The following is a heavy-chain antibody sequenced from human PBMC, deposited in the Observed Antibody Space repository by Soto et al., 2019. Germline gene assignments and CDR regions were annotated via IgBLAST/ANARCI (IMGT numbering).Heavy chain of an antibody. CDR1: GFTFSNAW. CDR3: TITIGYSYGLDY. J-gene: IGHJ4*02. CDR2: IKIKTDGGTT. V-gene: IGHV3-15*01. Sequence: PGGSLRLSCAASGFTFSNAWISWVRQGPGKGLEWVGRIKIKTDGGTTDYAAPVKGRFTISRDDSKNTLYLQMNSLKTEDTAVYYSTITIGYSYGLDYWGQGTPVTVSS. D-gene: IGHD5-18*01.